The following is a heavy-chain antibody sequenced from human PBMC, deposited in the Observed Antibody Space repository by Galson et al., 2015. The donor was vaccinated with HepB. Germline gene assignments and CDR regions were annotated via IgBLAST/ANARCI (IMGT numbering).Heavy chain of an antibody. Sequence: SLRLSCAASGFTFSSYSMNWVRQAPGKGLEWVSSISSSSSYIYYADSVKGRFTISRDNAKNSLYLQMNSLRAEDTAVYYCASRGRGILTPDYWGQGTLVTVSS. D-gene: IGHD3-9*01. CDR1: GFTFSSYS. V-gene: IGHV3-21*01. CDR3: ASRGRGILTPDY. CDR2: ISSSSSYI. J-gene: IGHJ4*02.